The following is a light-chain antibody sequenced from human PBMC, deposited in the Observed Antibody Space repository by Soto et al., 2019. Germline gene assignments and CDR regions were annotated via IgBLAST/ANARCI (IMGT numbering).Light chain of an antibody. CDR3: HQHKTYFRT. Sequence: DIQMTQSPSTLSASVGDRVTITCRASQSINTWLAWYQQKTGKAPKLLIYGASRLESGGPSRFSGSGSWTEFTLTISSLHPDDFATYYCHQHKTYFRTFGQGTKVEIK. CDR1: QSINTW. J-gene: IGKJ1*01. V-gene: IGKV1-5*03. CDR2: GAS.